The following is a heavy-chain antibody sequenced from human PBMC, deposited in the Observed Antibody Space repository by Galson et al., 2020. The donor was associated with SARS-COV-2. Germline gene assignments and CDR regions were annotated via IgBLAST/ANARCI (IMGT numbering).Heavy chain of an antibody. Sequence: TGGSLRLSCAASGFIFSDHYMDWVRQAPGKGLEWVGRTGNKANSYTTEYAASVKGRFTVSRDDSKSSLYLQINSLKTEDTAVYYCARESGSSSGGTYYYYGMDVWGHGTTVTVSS. D-gene: IGHD6-6*01. CDR2: TGNKANSYTT. V-gene: IGHV3-72*01. J-gene: IGHJ6*02. CDR1: GFIFSDHY. CDR3: ARESGSSSGGTYYYYGMDV.